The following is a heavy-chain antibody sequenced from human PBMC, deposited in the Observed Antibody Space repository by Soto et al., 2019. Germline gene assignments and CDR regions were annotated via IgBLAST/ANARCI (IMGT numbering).Heavy chain of an antibody. CDR3: ARVSRAGGYYYYGMDV. V-gene: IGHV4-34*01. J-gene: IGHJ6*02. CDR1: GGSFSGYY. Sequence: SETLSLTCAVYGGSFSGYYWSWIRQPPGKGLEWIGEINHSGSTNYNPSLKSRVTISVDTSKNQFSLKLSSVTAADTAVYYCARVSRAGGYYYYGMDVWGQGTTVTVSS. CDR2: INHSGST.